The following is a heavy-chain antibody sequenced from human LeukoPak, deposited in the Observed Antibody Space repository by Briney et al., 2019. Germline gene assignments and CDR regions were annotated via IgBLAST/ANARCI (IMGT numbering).Heavy chain of an antibody. CDR1: GVSFSTYY. CDR2: VNHSGYT. V-gene: IGHV4-34*01. D-gene: IGHD4-17*01. J-gene: IGHJ4*02. CDR3: ARQLYGSDY. Sequence: SETLSLTCDVSGVSFSTYYWSWIRQSPEKGLERIGEVNHSGYTNLNPSLKSRVTISVDTSKNQFSLKLSSVTAADTAIYYCARQLYGSDYGGQGTLVTVSS.